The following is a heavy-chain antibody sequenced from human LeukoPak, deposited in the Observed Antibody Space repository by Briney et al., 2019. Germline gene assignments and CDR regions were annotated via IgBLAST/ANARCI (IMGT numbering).Heavy chain of an antibody. Sequence: SQTLSLTCTVSGGSISSGGYYWSWIRQPPGTGLEWIGYIYYSGSTNYNPSLKSRVTISVDTSKNQFSLKLSSVTAADTAVYYCARARGNYFDYWGQGTLVTVSS. D-gene: IGHD3-10*01. J-gene: IGHJ4*02. CDR1: GGSISSGGYY. CDR2: IYYSGST. V-gene: IGHV4-61*08. CDR3: ARARGNYFDY.